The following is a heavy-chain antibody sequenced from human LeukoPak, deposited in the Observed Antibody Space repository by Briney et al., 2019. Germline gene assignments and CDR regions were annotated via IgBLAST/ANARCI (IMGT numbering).Heavy chain of an antibody. D-gene: IGHD6-13*01. Sequence: TSQTLSLTCTVSGGSISSGGYYWSWIRQHPGKGLEWIGYIYYSGSTYYNPSLKSRVTISVDKSKNQFSLKLSSVTAADTAVYHCASGITAAGSDYWGQGTLVTVSS. CDR1: GGSISSGGYY. J-gene: IGHJ4*02. CDR2: IYYSGST. CDR3: ASGITAAGSDY. V-gene: IGHV4-31*03.